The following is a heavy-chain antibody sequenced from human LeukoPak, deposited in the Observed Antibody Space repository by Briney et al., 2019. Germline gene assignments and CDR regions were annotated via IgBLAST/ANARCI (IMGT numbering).Heavy chain of an antibody. CDR2: IYISGST. CDR1: GGSISSYY. D-gene: IGHD5-12*01. V-gene: IGHV4-4*07. CDR3: AKSNGYGLIDY. Sequence: PSETLSLTCTVSGGSISSYYWSWIRQPAGKGLEWIGRIYISGSTNYNPSLKSRVTMSVDTSKNQFSLKLSSVTAADTAMCYCAKSNGYGLIDYWGQGTLVTVSS. J-gene: IGHJ4*02.